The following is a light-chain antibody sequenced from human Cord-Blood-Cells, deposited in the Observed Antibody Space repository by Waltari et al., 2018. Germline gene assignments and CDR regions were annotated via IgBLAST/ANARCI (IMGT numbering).Light chain of an antibody. CDR2: DVS. Sequence: QSALTQPASVSGSPGQSITISCTGTSSDVGGYNYVSWYQQHPCKAPKLMIYDVSNLPSGVSNRFSGSKSCNTASLTISGLQAEDEAEYYCSSYTSSSTLVFGGGTKLTVL. J-gene: IGLJ3*02. CDR3: SSYTSSSTLV. CDR1: SSDVGGYNY. V-gene: IGLV2-14*03.